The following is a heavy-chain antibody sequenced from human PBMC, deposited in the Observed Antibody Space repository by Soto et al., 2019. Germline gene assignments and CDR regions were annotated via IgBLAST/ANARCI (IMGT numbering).Heavy chain of an antibody. D-gene: IGHD1-26*01. CDR3: ARAISGVGILDY. CDR1: GFPFSDYY. CDR2: ISSSGTTI. Sequence: QVQLVESGGGLVKPGGSLRLSCAGSGFPFSDYYMTWIRQAPGKGLDWVSYISSSGTTIYYADSVKGRFTISRDNAKNSLYLQMNSLRADDTAVYYCARAISGVGILDYWGQGTLVTVSS. V-gene: IGHV3-11*01. J-gene: IGHJ4*02.